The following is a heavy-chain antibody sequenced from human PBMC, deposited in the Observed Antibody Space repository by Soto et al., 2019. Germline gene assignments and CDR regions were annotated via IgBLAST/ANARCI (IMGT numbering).Heavy chain of an antibody. CDR2: ISGSGGST. Sequence: GGSLRLSCAASGFTFSSYAMSWVRQATGKGLEWVSAISGSGGSTYYADSVKGRFTISRDNSKNTLYLQMNSLRAEDTAVYYCAKGNTMVRGVIITEDYYYGMDVWGQGTTVTVSS. J-gene: IGHJ6*02. CDR3: AKGNTMVRGVIITEDYYYGMDV. D-gene: IGHD3-10*01. CDR1: GFTFSSYA. V-gene: IGHV3-23*01.